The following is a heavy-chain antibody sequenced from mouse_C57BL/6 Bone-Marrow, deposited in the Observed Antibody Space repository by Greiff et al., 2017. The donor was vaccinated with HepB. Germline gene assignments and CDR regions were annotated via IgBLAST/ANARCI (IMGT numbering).Heavy chain of an antibody. D-gene: IGHD2-1*01. CDR2: IDPENGDT. CDR3: TTRWGNYERY. CDR1: GFNIKDDY. V-gene: IGHV14-4*01. J-gene: IGHJ2*01. Sequence: DVQLQESGAELVRPGASVKLSCTASGFNIKDDYMNWVKQRPEQGLEWIGWIDPENGDTEYASKFQGKATITADTSSNTADLQLSSLTSEDTAVYYCTTRWGNYERYWGQGTTLTVSS.